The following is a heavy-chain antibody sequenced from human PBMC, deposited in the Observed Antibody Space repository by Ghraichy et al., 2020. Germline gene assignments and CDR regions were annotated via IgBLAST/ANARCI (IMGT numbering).Heavy chain of an antibody. CDR3: ARIIRSSWVYFDY. J-gene: IGHJ4*02. CDR2: IYYSGST. CDR1: GGSISSSSYY. V-gene: IGHV4-39*01. D-gene: IGHD6-13*01. Sequence: SETLSLTCTVSGGSISSSSYYWGWIRQPPGKGLEWIGSIYYSGSTYYNPSLKSRVTISVDTSKNQFSLKLSSVTAADTAVYYCARIIRSSWVYFDYWGQGTLVTVSS.